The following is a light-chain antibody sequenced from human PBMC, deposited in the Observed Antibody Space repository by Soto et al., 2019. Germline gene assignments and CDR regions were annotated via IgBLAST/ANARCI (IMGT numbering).Light chain of an antibody. CDR2: DVS. V-gene: IGLV2-14*01. Sequence: QSALTQPASVSGSPGQSITISCTGTSSDVGGYNYVSWYQQHPGQAPKLMIYDVSNRPSGVSNRFSGSKSGNTASLTISGLQAEDEADYYCSSYTSFNTVVFGGGTKVTVL. CDR3: SSYTSFNTVV. J-gene: IGLJ2*01. CDR1: SSDVGGYNY.